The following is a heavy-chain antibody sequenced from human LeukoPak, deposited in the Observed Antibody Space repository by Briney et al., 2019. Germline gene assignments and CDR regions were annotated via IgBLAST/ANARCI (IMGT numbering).Heavy chain of an antibody. D-gene: IGHD4/OR15-4a*01. J-gene: IGHJ3*02. CDR1: GFTFSSYA. CDR2: ISYDGSNK. Sequence: GGSLRLSCAASGFTFSSYAMHWVRQAPGKGLEWVAVISYDGSNKYYADSVKGRFTISRDNSKNTLYLQMNSLRAEDTAVYYCARLTDRAFDIWGQGTMVTVSS. V-gene: IGHV3-30-3*01. CDR3: ARLTDRAFDI.